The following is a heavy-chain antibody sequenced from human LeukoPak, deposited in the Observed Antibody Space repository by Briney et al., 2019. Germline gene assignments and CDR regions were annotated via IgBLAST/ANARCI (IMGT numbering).Heavy chain of an antibody. J-gene: IGHJ6*03. D-gene: IGHD3-3*01. Sequence: SETLSLTCAVYGGSFSGYYWSWIRQPPGKGLELIGEINHSGSTNYNPSLKSRVAISVDTSKNQFSLKLSSVTAADTAVYYCARGGVVYGVLYYYYYMDVWGKGTTVTVSS. CDR2: INHSGST. CDR3: ARGGVVYGVLYYYYYMDV. V-gene: IGHV4-34*01. CDR1: GGSFSGYY.